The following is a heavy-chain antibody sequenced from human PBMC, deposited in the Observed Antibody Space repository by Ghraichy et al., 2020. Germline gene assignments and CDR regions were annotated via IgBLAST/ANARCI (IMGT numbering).Heavy chain of an antibody. CDR3: AKDPNYYDSSGLNWFDP. CDR2: ISGSGGST. V-gene: IGHV3-23*01. Sequence: GGSLRLSCAASGFTFSSYAMSWVRQAPGKGLEWVSAISGSGGSTYYADSVKGRFTISRDNSKNTLYLQMNSLRAEDTAVYYCAKDPNYYDSSGLNWFDPWGQGTLVTVSS. D-gene: IGHD3-22*01. J-gene: IGHJ5*02. CDR1: GFTFSSYA.